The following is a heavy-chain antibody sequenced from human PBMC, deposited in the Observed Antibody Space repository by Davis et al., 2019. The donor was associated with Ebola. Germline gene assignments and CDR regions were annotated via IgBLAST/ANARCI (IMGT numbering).Heavy chain of an antibody. CDR1: GFTFTSYS. V-gene: IGHV3-23*01. CDR3: AKGSLYGSRSITAGVGV. CDR2: ISGSGST. J-gene: IGHJ6*02. Sequence: PGGSLRLSCAASGFTFTSYSMTWVRQAPGKGLEWVSGISGSGSTYYADSVKGRFTFSRDNSKNTLYLQMNSLRAADTAVYYCAKGSLYGSRSITAGVGVWGQGTTVTVSS. D-gene: IGHD4-17*01.